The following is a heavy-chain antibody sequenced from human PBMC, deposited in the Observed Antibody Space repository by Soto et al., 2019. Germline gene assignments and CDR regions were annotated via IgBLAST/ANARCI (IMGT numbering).Heavy chain of an antibody. J-gene: IGHJ6*02. CDR3: ARGLYYYGAKEAYYYYYGMDV. CDR1: GGTFSSYA. V-gene: IGHV1-69*13. Sequence: ASVKVSCKASGGTFSSYAISWVRQAPGQGLEWMGGIIPIFGTANYAQKFQGRVTITADESTSTAYMELSSLRSEDTAVYYCARGLYYYGAKEAYYYYYGMDVWGQGTTVTVSS. CDR2: IIPIFGTA. D-gene: IGHD3-10*01.